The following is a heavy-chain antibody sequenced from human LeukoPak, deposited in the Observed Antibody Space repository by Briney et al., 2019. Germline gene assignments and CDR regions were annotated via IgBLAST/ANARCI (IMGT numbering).Heavy chain of an antibody. D-gene: IGHD6-19*01. CDR2: INPSDNST. CDR1: GYTFTNYY. J-gene: IGHJ4*02. Sequence: ASVKVSCKASGYTFTNYYMHWVRQAPGQGLEWMGIINPSDNSTNYAQKFQGRVTMTRDMSTSTVYMELSSLRSEDTAVYYCARGAVAGTPALLYWGQGTLVTVSS. CDR3: ARGAVAGTPALLY. V-gene: IGHV1-46*01.